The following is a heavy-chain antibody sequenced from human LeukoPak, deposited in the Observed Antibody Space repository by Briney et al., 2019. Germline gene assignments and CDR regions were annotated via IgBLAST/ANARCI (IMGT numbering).Heavy chain of an antibody. D-gene: IGHD6-13*01. J-gene: IGHJ5*02. Sequence: GGSLRLSCAASGFTFSSYWMSWVRQAPGKGLEWVANIKQDGSEKYYVDSVKGRFIISRDNAKNSLYLQMNSLRAEDTAVYYCAKLTGYSSSWYTPNWFDPWGQGTLVTVSS. CDR2: IKQDGSEK. V-gene: IGHV3-7*03. CDR3: AKLTGYSSSWYTPNWFDP. CDR1: GFTFSSYW.